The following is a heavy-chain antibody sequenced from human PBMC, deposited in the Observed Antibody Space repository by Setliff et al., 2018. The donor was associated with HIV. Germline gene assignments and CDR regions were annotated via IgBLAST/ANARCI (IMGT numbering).Heavy chain of an antibody. J-gene: IGHJ4*02. V-gene: IGHV3-7*03. CDR1: GLIFSSYW. D-gene: IGHD4-4*01. Sequence: GGSLRLSCAASGLIFSSYWMSWVRQAPGKGLEWVANIKQDGSEKYYVDSVKGRFTISRDNAKNSLYLQMNSLKTEDTAVYYCTTYPNANIRYWGRGTLVTVSS. CDR3: TTYPNANIRY. CDR2: IKQDGSEK.